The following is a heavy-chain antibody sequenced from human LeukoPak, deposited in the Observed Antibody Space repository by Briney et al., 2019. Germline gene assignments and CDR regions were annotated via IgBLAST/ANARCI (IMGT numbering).Heavy chain of an antibody. CDR3: ARQFGGNSEFDY. Sequence: EESLKISCKGSGYSLTSYWIGWVRQLPGKGLEWMGIIYPGDSYIRYSPSFQGQVTISADKSISTAYLQWSSLKASGTAMYYCARQFGGNSEFDYWGQGTLVTVSS. D-gene: IGHD4-23*01. V-gene: IGHV5-51*01. CDR1: GYSLTSYW. J-gene: IGHJ4*02. CDR2: IYPGDSYI.